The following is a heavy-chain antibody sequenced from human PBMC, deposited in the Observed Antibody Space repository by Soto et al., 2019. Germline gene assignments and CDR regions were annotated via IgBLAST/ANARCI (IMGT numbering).Heavy chain of an antibody. V-gene: IGHV4-30-2*01. CDR3: ARVPDY. CDR2: TYHSGST. J-gene: IGHJ4*02. CDR1: GGTLSRGSYS. Sequence: SQTLPLTYAVSGGTLSRGSYSWSWLRQPPGKGLEWIGYTYHSGSTYYNPSLKSRVTISVDRSKNQFSLKLSSVTAADTAVYYCARVPDYWGQGTLVTVS.